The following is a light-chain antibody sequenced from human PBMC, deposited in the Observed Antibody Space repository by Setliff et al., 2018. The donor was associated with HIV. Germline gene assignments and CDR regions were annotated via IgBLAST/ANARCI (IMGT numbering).Light chain of an antibody. Sequence: QSALTQPASVSGSPGQSVTISCTGSSSDVGVNNFVSWYQQHPGKAPKVVIYAVNTRPSGVSNRFSGPKSGNTASLTISGLQTEDEADYYCSSYTTSSTVVFGGGTKVTVL. V-gene: IGLV2-14*03. CDR3: SSYTTSSTVV. CDR1: SSDVGVNNF. J-gene: IGLJ2*01. CDR2: AVN.